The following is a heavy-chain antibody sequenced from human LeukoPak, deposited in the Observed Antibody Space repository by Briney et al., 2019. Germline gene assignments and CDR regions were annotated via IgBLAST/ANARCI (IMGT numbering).Heavy chain of an antibody. CDR2: IKPDGSEK. V-gene: IGHV3-7*04. J-gene: IGHJ4*02. CDR3: ARGYTGYIY. CDR1: GFTFSTYW. Sequence: GGSLRLSCAASGFTFSTYWVNWVRQAPGKGLEWVASIKPDGSEKFYVDSVRGRFTISRDNAKDSLYLQMNNLRAEDTALYYCARGYTGYIYWGQGTLVTVSS. D-gene: IGHD5-12*01.